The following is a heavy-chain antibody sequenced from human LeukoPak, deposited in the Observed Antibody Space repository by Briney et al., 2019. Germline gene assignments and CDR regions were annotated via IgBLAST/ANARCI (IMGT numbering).Heavy chain of an antibody. V-gene: IGHV1-46*01. D-gene: IGHD2-2*01. CDR1: GYTFTSYG. CDR3: ARVPSSYYYGMDV. CDR2: INPSDGST. Sequence: GASVKVPCKASGYTFTSYGISWVRQAPGRGLEWMGVINPSDGSTSYAQKFQDRVTMTRDTSMSTVYMELRSLRSEDTAVYFCARVPSSYYYGMDVWGRGTTVSVSS. J-gene: IGHJ6*02.